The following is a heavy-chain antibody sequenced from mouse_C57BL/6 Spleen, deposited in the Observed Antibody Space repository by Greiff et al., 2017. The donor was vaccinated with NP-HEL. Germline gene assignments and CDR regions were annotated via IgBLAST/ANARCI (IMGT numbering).Heavy chain of an antibody. V-gene: IGHV5-6*02. CDR2: ISSGGSYT. Sequence: DVKLVESGGDLVKPGGSLKLSCAASGFTFSSYGMSWVRQTPDKRLEWVATISSGGSYTYYPDSVKGRFTISRDNAKNTLYLQMSSLKSEDTAMYYCARDPFAYWGQGTLVTVSA. CDR1: GFTFSSYG. CDR3: ARDPFAY. J-gene: IGHJ3*01.